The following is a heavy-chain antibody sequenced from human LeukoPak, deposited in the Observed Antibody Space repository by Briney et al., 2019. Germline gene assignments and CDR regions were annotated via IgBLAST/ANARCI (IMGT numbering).Heavy chain of an antibody. Sequence: PSETLSLTCTVSGASIGSGGYYWSWIRQHPGKGLEWIGYIYYTGSTYYNPPLKSRVTISVDTSRNQFSLKLSSVTAADTAVYYCASYCSGGDCYRYYFDYWGQGTLVTVSS. CDR2: IYYTGST. D-gene: IGHD2-15*01. V-gene: IGHV4-31*03. CDR1: GASIGSGGYY. J-gene: IGHJ4*02. CDR3: ASYCSGGDCYRYYFDY.